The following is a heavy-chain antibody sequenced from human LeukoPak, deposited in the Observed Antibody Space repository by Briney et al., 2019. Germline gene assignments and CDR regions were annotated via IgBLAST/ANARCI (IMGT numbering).Heavy chain of an antibody. J-gene: IGHJ3*02. V-gene: IGHV3-48*04. CDR3: AREREYSAPFDI. CDR1: GFTFSSYS. CDR2: ISSSSSTT. D-gene: IGHD5-12*01. Sequence: GGSLRLSCAASGFTFSSYSMNWVRQAPGKGLEWVSYISSSSSTTYYADSVKGRFTISRDNAKNSLYLQMNSLRAQDTALYYCAREREYSAPFDIWGQGAMVSVSS.